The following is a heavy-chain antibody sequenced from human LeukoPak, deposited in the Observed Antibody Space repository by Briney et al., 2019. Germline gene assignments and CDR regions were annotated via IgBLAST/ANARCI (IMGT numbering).Heavy chain of an antibody. CDR3: ARDRGYSYGFFDY. J-gene: IGHJ4*02. CDR2: FYSGGSS. Sequence: AGGSLRLSCAASGFTVRSIYMTWVRQAPGKGLEWVSSFYSGGSSYYADSVKGRFIISRDSSTDTLYLQMNSLRVEDTAVYFCARDRGYSYGFFDYWGQGTLVTVSS. V-gene: IGHV3-53*01. CDR1: GFTVRSIY. D-gene: IGHD5-18*01.